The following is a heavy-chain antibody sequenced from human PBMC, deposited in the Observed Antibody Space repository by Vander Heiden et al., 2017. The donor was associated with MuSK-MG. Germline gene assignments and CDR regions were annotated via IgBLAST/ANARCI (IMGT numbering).Heavy chain of an antibody. J-gene: IGHJ4*02. CDR1: GYSVTSYE. D-gene: IGHD5-18*01. CDR3: ARGAIQLPN. Sequence: QVQLVQSGAGVKKPGASVQVSCTASGYSVTSYESNWVRKATGQGREWMGWRNPNSGNTGYAQRFQSRVNMTRNTSITTAYMELSSMRSEDTGVDYCARGAIQLPNWGQGTLVTVSS. CDR2: RNPNSGNT. V-gene: IGHV1-8*01.